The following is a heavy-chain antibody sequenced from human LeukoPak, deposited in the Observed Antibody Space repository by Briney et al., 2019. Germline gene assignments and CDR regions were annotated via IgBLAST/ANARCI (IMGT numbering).Heavy chain of an antibody. CDR2: TRNKANSYTT. Sequence: PGGSLRLSCAASGFTFSDHYMDWVRQAPGKGLEWVGRTRNKANSYTTEYAASVKGRFTISRDDSKNSLYLQMNSLKTEDTAVYFCAGEVRDYKERWLQGRSPDYYYMDVWGKGTTVTVSS. V-gene: IGHV3-72*01. CDR1: GFTFSDHY. D-gene: IGHD5-24*01. CDR3: AGEVRDYKERWLQGRSPDYYYMDV. J-gene: IGHJ6*03.